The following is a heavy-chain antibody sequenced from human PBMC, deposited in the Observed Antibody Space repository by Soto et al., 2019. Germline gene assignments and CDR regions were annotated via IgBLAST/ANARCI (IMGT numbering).Heavy chain of an antibody. CDR3: DRMHSSGWYEGSLDC. V-gene: IGHV4-30-4*01. CDR2: IYNSGST. CDR1: GGSISSGDSY. Sequence: QVQLQESGPGLVKPSQTLSLTCTVSGGSISSGDSYWSWIRQPPGKGLEWIGYIYNSGSTYYNPSFPSRVSISVDTSKTQFSLKLSSVTAADTAVYYCDRMHSSGWYEGSLDCWGQGTLVTVSS. D-gene: IGHD6-13*01. J-gene: IGHJ4*02.